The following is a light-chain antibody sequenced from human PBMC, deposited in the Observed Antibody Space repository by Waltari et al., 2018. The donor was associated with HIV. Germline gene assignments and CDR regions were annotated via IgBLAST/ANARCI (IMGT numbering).Light chain of an antibody. CDR1: ISTIVRFH. J-gene: IGLJ2*01. V-gene: IGLV1-40*01. CDR2: AHY. CDR3: QSYDTILSGPVVV. Sequence: QPMLTQPPSVSGAPGQTVTVSCIADISTIVRFHVHRYQQLPGATPKLLIYAHYNRPSGVPDRFSASKSGTSASLAISGLQAEDEADYYCQSYDTILSGPVVVFGGGTKLTVL.